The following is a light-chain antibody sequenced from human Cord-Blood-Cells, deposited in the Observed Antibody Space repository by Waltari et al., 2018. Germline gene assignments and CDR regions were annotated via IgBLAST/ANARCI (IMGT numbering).Light chain of an antibody. Sequence: AIRMTQSPSSFSASTGDRVTITCRASQGISSYLAWYQQKPGKAPKLLIYAASTLQSGVPSRVSGSGSGTDFTLTIGCLQSEDFATYYCQQYYSYPYTFGQGTKLEIK. CDR3: QQYYSYPYT. CDR2: AAS. V-gene: IGKV1-8*01. CDR1: QGISSY. J-gene: IGKJ2*01.